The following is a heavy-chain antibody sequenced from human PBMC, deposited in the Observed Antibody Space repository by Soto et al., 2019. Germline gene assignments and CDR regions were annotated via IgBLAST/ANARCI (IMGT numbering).Heavy chain of an antibody. CDR3: ARGPNTVTSYYFDY. D-gene: IGHD4-17*01. Sequence: GASVNVSCKASGGTFSSYAISWVRQAPGQGLEWMGGIIPIFGTANYAQKFQGRVTITADKSTSTAYMELSSLRSEDTAVYYCARGPNTVTSYYFDYWGQGTLVTVSS. V-gene: IGHV1-69*06. CDR1: GGTFSSYA. J-gene: IGHJ4*02. CDR2: IIPIFGTA.